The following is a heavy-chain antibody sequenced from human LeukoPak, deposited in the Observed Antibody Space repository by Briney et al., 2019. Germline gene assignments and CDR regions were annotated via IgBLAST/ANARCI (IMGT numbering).Heavy chain of an antibody. Sequence: GGSLRLSCAASGFTFSSYSMNWVRQAPGQGLELVSSISSSSSYIYYADSVKGRFTFSRDNAKNSLYLQMNSLRAEDTAVYYCARGRPYSGYGSYWGQGTLVTVSS. CDR2: ISSSSSYI. V-gene: IGHV3-21*01. CDR3: ARGRPYSGYGSY. CDR1: GFTFSSYS. D-gene: IGHD5-12*01. J-gene: IGHJ4*02.